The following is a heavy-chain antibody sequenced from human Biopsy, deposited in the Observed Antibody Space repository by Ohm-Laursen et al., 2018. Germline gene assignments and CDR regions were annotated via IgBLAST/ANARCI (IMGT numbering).Heavy chain of an antibody. J-gene: IGHJ2*01. CDR3: VREPKTGTAEAWYFDL. V-gene: IGHV4-31*03. CDR1: GASVKTSGYF. Sequence: SDTLSLTCSVPGASVKTSGYFWAWIRQRPGKGFEWIGYISYNERTHYNPSLTSRLAISFDTSNNRISLQLRSVSVADTAVYYCVREPKTGTAEAWYFDLWGRGSPVTVPS. D-gene: IGHD3-9*01. CDR2: ISYNERT.